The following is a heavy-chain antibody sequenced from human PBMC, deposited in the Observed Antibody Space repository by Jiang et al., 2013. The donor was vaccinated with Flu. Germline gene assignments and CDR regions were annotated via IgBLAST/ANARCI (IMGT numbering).Heavy chain of an antibody. D-gene: IGHD1-1*01. CDR2: IYPGDSDT. CDR3: ARHAVDDHPEYYFDY. J-gene: IGHJ4*02. V-gene: IGHV5-51*01. CDR1: GYSFTSYW. Sequence: EVQLVESGAEVKKPGESLKISCKGSGYSFTSYWIGWVRQMPGKGLEWMGIIYPGDSDTRYSPSFQGQVTISADKSISTAYLQWSSLKASDTAMYYCARHAVDDHPEYYFDYWGQGTLVTVSS.